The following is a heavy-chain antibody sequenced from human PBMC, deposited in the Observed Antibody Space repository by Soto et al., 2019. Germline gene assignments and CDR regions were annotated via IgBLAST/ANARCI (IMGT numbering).Heavy chain of an antibody. CDR2: ISGSGGSA. J-gene: IGHJ4*01. D-gene: IGHD3-10*01. CDR1: GFNFKDFA. Sequence: GGSLRLSCEGSGFNFKDFALNWVRQAPGKGLEWVSVISGSGGSAYYTDSVRGRFTISRDNSNNTLYLQMNSLRAEDAAVYFCAKERLRGVIEYYFDFWGQGALVTVSS. V-gene: IGHV3-23*01. CDR3: AKERLRGVIEYYFDF.